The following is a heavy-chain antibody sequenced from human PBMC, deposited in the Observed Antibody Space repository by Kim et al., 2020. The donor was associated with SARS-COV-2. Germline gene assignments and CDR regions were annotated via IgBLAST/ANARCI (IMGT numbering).Heavy chain of an antibody. J-gene: IGHJ6*02. CDR1: GFTFSNAW. V-gene: IGHV3-15*01. D-gene: IGHD3-22*01. CDR2: IKSKTDGGTT. Sequence: GGSLRLSCAASGFTFSNAWMSWVRQAPGKGLEWVGHIKSKTDGGTTDYAAPVKGRFTISRDDSKNTLYLQMNSLKTEDTAVYYCTTSPIVVIHYYYYGMDVWGQGTTVTVSS. CDR3: TTSPIVVIHYYYYGMDV.